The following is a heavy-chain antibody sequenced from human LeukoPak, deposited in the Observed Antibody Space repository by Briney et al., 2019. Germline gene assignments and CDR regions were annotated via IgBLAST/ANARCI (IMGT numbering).Heavy chain of an antibody. Sequence: KPSETLSLTCTVSGGSISSYYWSWIRQPPGKGLEWIGDIYYSGSTNYNPSLKSRVTISVDTSNNQFSLKLSSVTAADTAVYYCARAPTRASAFEVWGQGTMVTVSS. D-gene: IGHD1-14*01. CDR3: ARAPTRASAFEV. CDR2: IYYSGST. J-gene: IGHJ3*01. CDR1: GGSISSYY. V-gene: IGHV4-59*01.